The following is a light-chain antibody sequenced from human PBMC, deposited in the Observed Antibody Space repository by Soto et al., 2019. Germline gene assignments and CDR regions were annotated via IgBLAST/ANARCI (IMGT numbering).Light chain of an antibody. Sequence: EIVLTQFPATLSLSPGERATLSCRASQSVSRYLAWYQQKPGQAPRLLIYDVSTRATGIPARFSGSGSGTDFTLTITSLEPEDFAVYYCQQYGSSPITFGQGTRLEIK. CDR3: QQYGSSPIT. V-gene: IGKV3-11*01. CDR2: DVS. CDR1: QSVSRY. J-gene: IGKJ5*01.